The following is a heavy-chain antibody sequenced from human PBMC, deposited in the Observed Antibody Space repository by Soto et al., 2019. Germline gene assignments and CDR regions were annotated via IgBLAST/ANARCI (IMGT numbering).Heavy chain of an antibody. J-gene: IGHJ3*02. D-gene: IGHD6-13*01. CDR1: GGSISSYY. CDR2: IYYSGST. CDR3: ARDLGIAAAADAFDI. V-gene: IGHV4-59*01. Sequence: SETLSLTCTVAGGSISSYYWSWIRKPPGKGLEWIGYIYYSGSTNYNPSLKSRVTISVDTSKNQFSLKLSSVTAADTAVYYCARDLGIAAAADAFDIWGQGTMVTVSS.